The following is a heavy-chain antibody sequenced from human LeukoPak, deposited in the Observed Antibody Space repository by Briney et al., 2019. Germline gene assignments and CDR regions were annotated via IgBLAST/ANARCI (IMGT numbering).Heavy chain of an antibody. CDR3: ARDVTAAFDY. CDR1: GGTISSGNYY. CDR2: IYNSGIT. J-gene: IGHJ4*02. Sequence: SQTLSLTCTASGGTISSGNYYWIWIRQPAGKGLEYIGRIYNSGITNYNPSLKSRVTISVDTSKNQFSLKLSFVTAADTAVYYCARDVTAAFDYWGQGTLVTVSS. V-gene: IGHV4-61*02. D-gene: IGHD6-13*01.